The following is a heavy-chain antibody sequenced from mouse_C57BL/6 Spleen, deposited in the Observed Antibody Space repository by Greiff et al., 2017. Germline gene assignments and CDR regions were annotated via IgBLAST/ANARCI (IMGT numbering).Heavy chain of an antibody. Sequence: EVMLVESGEGLVKPGGSLKLSCAASGFTFSSYAMSWVRQTPEKRLEWVAYISSGGDYIYYADTVKGRFTISRDNARNTLYLQMSSLKSEDTAVYYCTSEADYYDYDVLAWFAYWGQGTLVTVSA. D-gene: IGHD2-4*01. CDR1: GFTFSSYA. J-gene: IGHJ3*01. CDR3: TSEADYYDYDVLAWFAY. V-gene: IGHV5-9-1*02. CDR2: ISSGGDYI.